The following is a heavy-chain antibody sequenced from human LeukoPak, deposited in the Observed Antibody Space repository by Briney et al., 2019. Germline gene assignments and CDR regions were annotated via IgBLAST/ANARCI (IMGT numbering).Heavy chain of an antibody. V-gene: IGHV3-48*03. CDR3: SRQTGTWDFDY. CDR1: GFTFNNFE. J-gene: IGHJ4*02. Sequence: PGGSLRLSCAASGFTFNNFEMNWVRQAPGKGLEWISYVSGSGDEIHYGDSVKGRFTISRDNAQSSLYLQMNSLRAEDTAVYYCSRQTGTWDFDYWGQGTLVSVSS. CDR2: VSGSGDEI. D-gene: IGHD3-10*01.